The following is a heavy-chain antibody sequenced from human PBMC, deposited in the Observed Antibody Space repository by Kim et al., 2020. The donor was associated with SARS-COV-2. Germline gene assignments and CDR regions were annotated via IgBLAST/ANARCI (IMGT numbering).Heavy chain of an antibody. CDR1: GLTFSDHF. V-gene: IGHV3-72*01. Sequence: GGSLRLSCAASGLTFSDHFVDWVRQAPGKGLEWLGRSKDKAYNYITEYGASVKGRFTISRDDSKTSLYLQMDSLRTEDTAMYYCIMVRGIDGYWGQGTLVTVS. J-gene: IGHJ4*02. CDR3: IMVRGIDGY. D-gene: IGHD3-10*01. CDR2: SKDKAYNYIT.